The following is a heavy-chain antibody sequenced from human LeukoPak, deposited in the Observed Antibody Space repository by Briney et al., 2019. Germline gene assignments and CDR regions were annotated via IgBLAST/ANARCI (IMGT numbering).Heavy chain of an antibody. CDR2: INPSGGST. D-gene: IGHD3-9*01. J-gene: IGHJ5*02. CDR3: ARGGDLDYDILTGYYNVMYNWYDP. Sequence: ASVKVSCKASGYTFTSYYMHWVRQAPGQGLEWMGIINPSGGSTSYAQKFQGRVTMTRDTSTSTVYMELRSLRSDDTAVYYCARGGDLDYDILTGYYNVMYNWYDPWGQGTLVTVSS. CDR1: GYTFTSYY. V-gene: IGHV1-46*01.